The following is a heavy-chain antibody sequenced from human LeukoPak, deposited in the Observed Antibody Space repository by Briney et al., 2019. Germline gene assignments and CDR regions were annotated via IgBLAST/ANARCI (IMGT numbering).Heavy chain of an antibody. CDR3: ARSVRTVTTATDYFDY. J-gene: IGHJ4*02. V-gene: IGHV4-59*08. CDR2: IYYSGST. Sequence: PSETLSLTCTVSGGSISSYYWSWIRQPPGKGLEWIGYIYYSGSTSYNPSLKGRVTISVDTSKNQFSLKLSSVTAADTAVYYCARSVRTVTTATDYFDYWGQGTLVTVSS. CDR1: GGSISSYY. D-gene: IGHD4-17*01.